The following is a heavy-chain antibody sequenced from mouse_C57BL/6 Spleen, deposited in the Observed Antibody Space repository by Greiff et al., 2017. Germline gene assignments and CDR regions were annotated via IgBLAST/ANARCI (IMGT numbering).Heavy chain of an antibody. CDR3: TRLTGMYYFDY. D-gene: IGHD4-1*01. J-gene: IGHJ2*01. Sequence: QVQLQQSGAELVRPGASVTLSCKASGYTFTDYEMHWVKQTPVHGLKWIGAIDPETGGTAYNQKFKGKAILTADKSSSTAYMELRSLTSEDSAVYYCTRLTGMYYFDYWGQGTTLTVSS. CDR1: GYTFTDYE. CDR2: IDPETGGT. V-gene: IGHV1-15*01.